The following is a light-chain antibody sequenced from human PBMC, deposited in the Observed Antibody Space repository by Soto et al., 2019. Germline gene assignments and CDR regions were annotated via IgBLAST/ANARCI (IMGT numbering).Light chain of an antibody. V-gene: IGKV3-20*01. J-gene: IGKJ2*02. CDR2: GAS. CDR1: QSVSSIY. CDR3: QQYCSSPRT. Sequence: DIVLTQSPCTLSLSPGDRATLSCRASQSVSSIYLSWYQQKPGQAPRLLTYGASSKATGIPCRFSGSGSGTDFTLTISRLEPEDFAVYYCQQYCSSPRTFGQGTKVEIK.